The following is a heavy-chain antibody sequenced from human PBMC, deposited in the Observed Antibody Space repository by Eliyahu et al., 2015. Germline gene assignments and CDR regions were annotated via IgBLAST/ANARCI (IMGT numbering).Heavy chain of an antibody. CDR2: TGYDGRGK. CDR1: GFTFRXYG. V-gene: IGHV3-30*03. D-gene: IGHD2-2*01. CDR3: ARDSERLRTTSSGGAFDV. J-gene: IGHJ3*01. Sequence: QVQLVESGGDVVQPGRSLKLSCVASGFTFRXYGIHWVRQAPGKGPEWVAGTGYDGRGKVYADSVKGRVTISKDDSKNMFFMEINSLTSEDTALYYCARDSERLRTTSSGGAFDVWGQGTMVTVSS.